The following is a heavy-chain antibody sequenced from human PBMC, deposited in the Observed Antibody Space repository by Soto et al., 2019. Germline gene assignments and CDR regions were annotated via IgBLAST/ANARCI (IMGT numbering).Heavy chain of an antibody. J-gene: IGHJ4*02. CDR3: ARRWGMVFDY. CDR1: GGSISSAHYY. D-gene: IGHD2-8*01. Sequence: SETLSLTCTVSGGSISSAHYYLSCIHKHPGNGLAWIGYIYYSGSTNCNSSLKSRVTRSVDTTKNQFSLKLSSVTAADSAVYYCARRWGMVFDYWGQGTLVTVSS. V-gene: IGHV4-30-4*08. CDR2: IYYSGST.